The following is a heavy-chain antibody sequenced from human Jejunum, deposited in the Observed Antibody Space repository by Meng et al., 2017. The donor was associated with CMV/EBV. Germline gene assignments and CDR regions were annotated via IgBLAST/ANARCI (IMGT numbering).Heavy chain of an antibody. CDR2: ISSGGAST. CDR1: GFPFSSYA. J-gene: IGHJ2*01. Sequence: ASGFPFSSYAMSWVRQAPGKGLEWVSEISSGGASTYYADSVKGRFTISRDNSKNTLYLQMNSLRAEDTALYYCARDRDGNWYFDLWGRGTLVTVSS. V-gene: IGHV3-23*01. D-gene: IGHD3-10*01. CDR3: ARDRDGNWYFDL.